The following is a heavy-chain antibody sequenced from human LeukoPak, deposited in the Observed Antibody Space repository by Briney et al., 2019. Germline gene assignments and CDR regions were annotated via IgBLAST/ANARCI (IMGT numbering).Heavy chain of an antibody. CDR1: GLTFSTYV. CDR3: AKTRSSWDFDY. CDR2: ITGSSDAI. V-gene: IGHV3-23*01. Sequence: GGSLRLSCAASGLTFSTYVMTWVRQAPGKGLEWVSIITGSSDAIHYADSVKGRFAISRDNSRNTLYLQMSSLRAEDTAVYYCAKTRSSWDFDYWGQGTLVTVSS. J-gene: IGHJ4*02. D-gene: IGHD6-13*01.